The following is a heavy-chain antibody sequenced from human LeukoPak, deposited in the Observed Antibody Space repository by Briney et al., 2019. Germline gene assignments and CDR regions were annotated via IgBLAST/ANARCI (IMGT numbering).Heavy chain of an antibody. V-gene: IGHV5-10-1*01. CDR2: IDPRDSYT. D-gene: IGHD4-17*01. Sequence: GESLKISCKGSGYSFTSYWITWVRQMPGKGLEWMGRIDPRDSYTNYSPSFQGHVTISADKSISTAYLQSSSLTASDTAMYYCARLSVTTSHWYFDLWGRGTLVTVSS. CDR1: GYSFTSYW. CDR3: ARLSVTTSHWYFDL. J-gene: IGHJ2*01.